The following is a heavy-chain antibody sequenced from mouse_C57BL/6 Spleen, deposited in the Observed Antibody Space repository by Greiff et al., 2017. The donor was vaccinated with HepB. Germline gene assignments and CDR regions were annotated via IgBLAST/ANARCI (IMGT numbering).Heavy chain of an antibody. D-gene: IGHD4-1*01. CDR1: GYSITSGYY. Sequence: ESGPGLVKPSQSLSLTCSVTGYSITSGYYWNWIRQFPGNKLEWMGYISYDGSNNYNPSLKNRISITRDTSKNQFFLKLNSVTTEDTATYYCARGELGWDYWGQGTTLTVSS. J-gene: IGHJ2*01. V-gene: IGHV3-6*01. CDR2: ISYDGSN. CDR3: ARGELGWDY.